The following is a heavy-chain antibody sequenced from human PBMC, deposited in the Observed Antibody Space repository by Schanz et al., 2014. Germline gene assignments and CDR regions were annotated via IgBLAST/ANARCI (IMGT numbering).Heavy chain of an antibody. J-gene: IGHJ4*02. CDR2: IWYDGSNK. CDR3: ARDRVGASSYFDY. CDR1: RIIFGTYS. V-gene: IGHV3-33*08. D-gene: IGHD1-26*01. Sequence: VQLVESGGGLVKPGGSLRLSCTASRIIFGTYSMNWIRQTPKGLEWVAIIWYDGSNKYYADSVKGRFTISRDNSKNTVNLQMNSLRAEDTAVYYCARDRVGASSYFDYWGQGTLXTVSS.